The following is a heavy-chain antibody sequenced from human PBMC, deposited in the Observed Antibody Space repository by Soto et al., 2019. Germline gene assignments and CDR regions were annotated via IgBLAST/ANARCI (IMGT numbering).Heavy chain of an antibody. CDR3: ARALVTDYNSRDYHYYFAMDV. D-gene: IGHD3-22*01. CDR1: GGSFSGLY. J-gene: IGHJ6*02. CDR2: VYHTGTT. V-gene: IGHV4-34*09. Sequence: ASETLPVPCAVYGGSFSGLYGSWIRHLPGKGLEWIANVYHTGTTYYNPSLKSRVSMSVDTSQNQFSLILASVTAADTAVYYCARALVTDYNSRDYHYYFAMDVWGQGTSVTVSS.